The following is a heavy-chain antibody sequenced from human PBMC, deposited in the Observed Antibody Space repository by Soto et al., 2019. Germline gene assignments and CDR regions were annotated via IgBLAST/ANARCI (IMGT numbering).Heavy chain of an antibody. CDR3: ARDQLEGNWFDP. V-gene: IGHV4-30-2*01. J-gene: IGHJ5*02. Sequence: QLQLQESGSGLVKPSQTLSLTCAVSGGSISSGGYSWNWIRQPPGKGLEWIGYIYHSGSTYYNPSLKSRVTLSVDKSKNQFSLKLNTVTAADTAVYYCARDQLEGNWFDPWGQGTLVTVSS. CDR1: GGSISSGGYS. CDR2: IYHSGST. D-gene: IGHD1-1*01.